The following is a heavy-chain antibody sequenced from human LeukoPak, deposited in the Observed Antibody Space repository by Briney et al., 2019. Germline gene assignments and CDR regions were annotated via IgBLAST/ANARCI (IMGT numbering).Heavy chain of an antibody. Sequence: SVKVSCKASGGTFSSYAISWVRQAPGQGLEWMGGIIPIFGTANYAQEFQGRVTITADESTSTAYMELSSLRSEDTAVYYCARVGDGYPGGAFDIWGQGTMVTVSS. CDR2: IIPIFGTA. V-gene: IGHV1-69*01. J-gene: IGHJ3*02. D-gene: IGHD5-24*01. CDR1: GGTFSSYA. CDR3: ARVGDGYPGGAFDI.